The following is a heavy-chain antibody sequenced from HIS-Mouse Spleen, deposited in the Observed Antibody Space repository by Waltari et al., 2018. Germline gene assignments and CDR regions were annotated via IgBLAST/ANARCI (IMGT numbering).Heavy chain of an antibody. V-gene: IGHV1-2*02. CDR1: GYTLICDY. CDR3: ARDYWNDDAFDI. CDR2: INPNSGGT. J-gene: IGHJ3*02. D-gene: IGHD1-1*01. Sequence: QVQLGQSGAEVKKPGDAVKVSCKASGYTLICDYMHWVRQAPGQGLEWMGWINPNSGGTNYAQKFQGRVTMTRDTSISTAYMELSRLRSDDTAVYYCARDYWNDDAFDIWGQGTMVTVSS.